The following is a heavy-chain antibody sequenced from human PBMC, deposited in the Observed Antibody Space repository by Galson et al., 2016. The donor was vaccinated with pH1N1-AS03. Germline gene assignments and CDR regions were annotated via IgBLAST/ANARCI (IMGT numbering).Heavy chain of an antibody. V-gene: IGHV3-7*01. CDR1: GFTFSSYW. D-gene: IGHD4-23*01. CDR3: ARAVGGGDSF. CDR2: IKQDGSVE. J-gene: IGHJ4*02. Sequence: SLRLSCAASGFTFSSYWMTWVRQAPGKGLEWVANIKQDGSVEYYVDSEKGRFTISRDNAKNSLYLQMNSLRDEDTAVYYCARAVGGGDSFWGQGTLVTVSS.